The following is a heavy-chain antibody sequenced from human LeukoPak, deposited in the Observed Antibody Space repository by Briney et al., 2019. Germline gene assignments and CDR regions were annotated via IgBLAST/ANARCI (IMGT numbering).Heavy chain of an antibody. CDR2: ISGSGGRT. J-gene: IGHJ1*01. D-gene: IGHD2-21*02. CDR1: GFTFSSYA. V-gene: IGHV3-23*01. Sequence: PGGSLRLSCAASGFTFSSYAMSWVRQAPGKGLEWISVISGSGGRTSYADSVKGRFIISRNNSKNTLHLQMHSLRAEDTAVYYCVKEKLAYCGGDCFGEYFQDWGQGTLVTVSS. CDR3: VKEKLAYCGGDCFGEYFQD.